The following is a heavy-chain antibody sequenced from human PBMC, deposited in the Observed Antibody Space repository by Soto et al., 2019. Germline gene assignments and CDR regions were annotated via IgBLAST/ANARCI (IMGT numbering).Heavy chain of an antibody. V-gene: IGHV4-31*03. J-gene: IGHJ5*02. CDR1: GGSISSGGYY. CDR2: IHNSGAT. D-gene: IGHD2-21*01. Sequence: ASETLSLTCTISGGSISSGGYYWSWIRQHPTEGLEWIGYIHNSGATYYNPSLNSRVSISVDTSKSQFSLNVYSVTAADTAAYSCERAGEGSYWLDTWGQGVLVTVSS. CDR3: ERAGEGSYWLDT.